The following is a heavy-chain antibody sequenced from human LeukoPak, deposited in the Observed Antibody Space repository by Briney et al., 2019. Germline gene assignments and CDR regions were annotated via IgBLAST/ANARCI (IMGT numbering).Heavy chain of an antibody. J-gene: IGHJ4*02. CDR3: PRLTRLSTSPDRYYLDY. Sequence: PSETLSLTCTVSGDSISSYCWSWVRQPPGKGLEWIGYIYTSGGTNYIPSLKGRVTISIDTSKNQFSLKLSSVTAADSAVYYCPRLTRLSTSPDRYYLDYWGQGTLVTVSS. CDR2: IYTSGGT. CDR1: GDSISSYC. V-gene: IGHV4-4*09. D-gene: IGHD6-6*01.